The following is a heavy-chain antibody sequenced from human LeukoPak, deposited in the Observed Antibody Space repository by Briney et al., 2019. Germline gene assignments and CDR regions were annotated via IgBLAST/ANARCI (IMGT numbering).Heavy chain of an antibody. V-gene: IGHV3-66*01. CDR2: LYIGGGT. J-gene: IGHJ4*02. CDR3: ARDWVQYDLPRYSDC. D-gene: IGHD2-8*01. Sequence: PGGSLSLSCAVCGFTVSSNYMRGARQAPGKGREWVSGLYIGGGTYYAESVKGKFDISRDNSKNTLYLQMNSLRAEDTAVYYCARDWVQYDLPRYSDCWGQGALVTVSS. CDR1: GFTVSSNY.